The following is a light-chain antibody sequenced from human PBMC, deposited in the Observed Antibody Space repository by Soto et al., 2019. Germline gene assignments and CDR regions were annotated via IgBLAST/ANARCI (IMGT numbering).Light chain of an antibody. CDR1: GSDIGGYNF. V-gene: IGLV2-8*01. CDR3: YSYAGRNIWV. J-gene: IGLJ3*02. CDR2: GVT. Sequence: SALTQPPSASGSPGQSVTISCTGSGSDIGGYNFVSWYQQHPGKAPKLMIYGVTERPSGVPDRFSGSKSGNTASLTVSGLQAEDGADYYCYSYAGRNIWVFGGGTKVTVL.